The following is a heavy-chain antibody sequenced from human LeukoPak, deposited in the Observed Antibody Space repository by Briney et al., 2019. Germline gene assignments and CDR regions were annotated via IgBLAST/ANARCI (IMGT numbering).Heavy chain of an antibody. V-gene: IGHV1-69*04. CDR1: GGTFSSYA. CDR3: ARVPMITFGGLVISSNYFDF. J-gene: IGHJ4*02. Sequence: SVEVSCKASGGTFSSYAISWVRQAPGQGLEWMGRIIPILGIANYAQKFQGRVTMTADKSTSTAYMELSSLRSEDTAVYYCARVPMITFGGLVISSNYFDFWGQGSLVPVSS. D-gene: IGHD3-16*01. CDR2: IIPILGIA.